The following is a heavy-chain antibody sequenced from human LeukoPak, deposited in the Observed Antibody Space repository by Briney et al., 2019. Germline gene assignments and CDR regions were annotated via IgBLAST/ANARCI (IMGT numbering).Heavy chain of an antibody. D-gene: IGHD3-16*01. CDR2: IKQDGSEK. Sequence: GGSLRLSCAASGFTFSSYWMSWVRQAPGKGLEWVANIKQDGSEKYYVDSVKGRFTISRDNAKNSLYLQMNSLRAEDTAVYYCARAHVSERGSFDYWGQGTLVTVSS. CDR3: ARAHVSERGSFDY. V-gene: IGHV3-7*03. J-gene: IGHJ4*02. CDR1: GFTFSSYW.